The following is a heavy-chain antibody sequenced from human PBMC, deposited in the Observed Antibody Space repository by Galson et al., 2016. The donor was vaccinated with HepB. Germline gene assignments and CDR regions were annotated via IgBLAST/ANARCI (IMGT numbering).Heavy chain of an antibody. CDR3: ARRLVGSYGNAFDI. CDR2: INTAKGDT. J-gene: IGHJ3*02. Sequence: SVKVSCKASGYTFTAYAIHWVRQAPGQRLEWMAWINTAKGDTRYSQKLQCRVTLTRDTSATTASMELSSLRSEDTAVYYCARRLVGSYGNAFDIWGQGTLVTVSS. CDR1: GYTFTAYA. D-gene: IGHD2-8*02. V-gene: IGHV1-3*04.